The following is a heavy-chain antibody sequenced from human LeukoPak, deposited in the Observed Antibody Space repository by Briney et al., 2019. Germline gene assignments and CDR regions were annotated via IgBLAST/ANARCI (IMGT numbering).Heavy chain of an antibody. Sequence: ASVKVSCKASGYTFTSYGIIWVRQAPGQGLEWMGWISAYNGNTNYVQKFQGRVTITRDTSASTAYMELSSLRSEDTAVYYCARVVRRDYYYGMDVWGQGTTVTVSS. D-gene: IGHD3-10*01. CDR1: GYTFTSYG. CDR2: ISAYNGNT. CDR3: ARVVRRDYYYGMDV. V-gene: IGHV1-18*01. J-gene: IGHJ6*02.